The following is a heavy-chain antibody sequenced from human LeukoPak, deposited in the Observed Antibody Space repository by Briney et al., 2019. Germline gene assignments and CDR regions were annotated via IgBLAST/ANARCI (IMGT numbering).Heavy chain of an antibody. D-gene: IGHD3-22*01. CDR2: IYYSGST. J-gene: IGHJ4*02. CDR1: GGSISSYY. CDR3: ASRDYYDSSGDY. V-gene: IGHV4-59*01. Sequence: PSETLSLTCTVSGGSISSYYWSWIRQPPGKGLEWIGYIYYSGSTNYNPSLKSRVTISVDTSKNQFSVKLSSVTAADTAVYYCASRDYYDSSGDYWGQGTLVTVSS.